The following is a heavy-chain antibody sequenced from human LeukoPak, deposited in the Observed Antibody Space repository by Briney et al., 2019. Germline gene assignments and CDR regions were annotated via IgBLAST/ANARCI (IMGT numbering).Heavy chain of an antibody. J-gene: IGHJ6*03. CDR1: GYTFTGYY. V-gene: IGHV1-2*02. D-gene: IGHD3-16*01. Sequence: ASVKVSCKASGYTFTGYYMHWVRQAPGQGLEWMGWINPNSGGTNYAQKFQGRVTMTRDTSISTAYMELSSLRSEDTAVYYCARGPVVWGSSPRKVLYYMDVWGKGTTVTISS. CDR3: ARGPVVWGSSPRKVLYYMDV. CDR2: INPNSGGT.